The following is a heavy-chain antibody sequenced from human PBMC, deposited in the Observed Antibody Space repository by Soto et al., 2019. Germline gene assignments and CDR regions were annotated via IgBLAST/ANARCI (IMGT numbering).Heavy chain of an antibody. V-gene: IGHV1-69*01. CDR1: GGTFSSYA. CDR3: ARYWGGDCYHHAPKRAPHWYYP. Sequence: QVQLVQSGAEVKKPGSSVKVSCKASGGTFSSYAISWVRQAPGQGLEWMGGIIPIFGTADYAQKFQGRVTITADEFTSTAYMELRSLRSEDTAVYYCARYWGGDCYHHAPKRAPHWYYPWGQGTLVTVSS. J-gene: IGHJ5*02. CDR2: IIPIFGTA. D-gene: IGHD2-21*02.